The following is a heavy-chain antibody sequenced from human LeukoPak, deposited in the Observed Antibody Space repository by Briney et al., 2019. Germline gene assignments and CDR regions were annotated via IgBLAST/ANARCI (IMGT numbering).Heavy chain of an antibody. CDR3: AKTEGSGSFTWFDP. D-gene: IGHD6-19*01. CDR2: IYPSGTT. V-gene: IGHV4-4*07. J-gene: IGHJ5*02. CDR1: GGSISSYF. Sequence: PSETLSLTCTVSGGSISSYFWSWIRQPAGKGLEWIGRIYPSGTTNYNPSLQSRVTMSVHTSKNQFSLRLSSVTAADTAVYYCAKTEGSGSFTWFDPWGQGTLVTVSS.